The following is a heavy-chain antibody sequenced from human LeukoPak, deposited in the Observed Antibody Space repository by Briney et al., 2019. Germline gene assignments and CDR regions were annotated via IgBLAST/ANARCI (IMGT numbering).Heavy chain of an antibody. CDR1: GGSISSYY. Sequence: SETLSITCTVSGGSISSYYWSWIRQPPGKGLEWIGYIYDSGSTSYNPSLKTRVTISVDTSKNQLSLKLSSVTAADTAIYYCARGRSGNFRRDFDYWGQGTLVTVSS. D-gene: IGHD3-10*01. J-gene: IGHJ4*02. CDR2: IYDSGST. CDR3: ARGRSGNFRRDFDY. V-gene: IGHV4-59*01.